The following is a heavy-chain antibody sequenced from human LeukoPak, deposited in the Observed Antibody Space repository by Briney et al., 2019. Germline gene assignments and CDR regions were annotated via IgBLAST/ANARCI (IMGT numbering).Heavy chain of an antibody. CDR3: ARDGPLAPAVRGALRY. CDR2: ISSSSSYI. D-gene: IGHD3-10*01. CDR1: GFTFSSYS. Sequence: GGSLRLSCAASGFTFSSYSMNWVRQAPGKGLEWVSSISSSSSYIYYADSVKGRFTISRDNAKNSLYLQMNSLRAEDTAVYYCARDGPLAPAVRGALRYWGQGTLVTVSS. J-gene: IGHJ4*02. V-gene: IGHV3-21*01.